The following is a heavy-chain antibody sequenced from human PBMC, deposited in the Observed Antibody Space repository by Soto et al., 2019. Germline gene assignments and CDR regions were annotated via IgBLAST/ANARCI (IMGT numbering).Heavy chain of an antibody. CDR2: INPNSGGP. CDR3: ARGRYCSSTSCYTPYYYYGMDV. V-gene: IGHV1-2*02. CDR1: GYTFTDYY. Sequence: ASVKVSCKTSGYTFTDYYMHWVRHAPGQGLEWMGWINPNSGGPISAQKFQGRVTMTRDTSISTAYLELSRLRSDDTAVYYCARGRYCSSTSCYTPYYYYGMDVWGQGTTVTVSS. D-gene: IGHD2-2*02. J-gene: IGHJ6*02.